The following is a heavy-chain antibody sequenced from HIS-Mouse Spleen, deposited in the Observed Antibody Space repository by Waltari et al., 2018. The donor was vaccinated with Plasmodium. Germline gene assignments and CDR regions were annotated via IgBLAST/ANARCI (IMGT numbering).Heavy chain of an antibody. J-gene: IGHJ1*01. CDR2: SNPNSGGT. CDR3: ARVLGYKAAAGTFVEYFQH. Sequence: QVQLVQSGAEVKKPGASVKVSCKASGYTFTGYSMHWVRQAPGQGLEWMGWSNPNSGGTNYAQKFQGRVTMTRDTSIRTAYMELSRLRSDDTAVYYCARVLGYKAAAGTFVEYFQHWGQGTLVTVSS. CDR1: GYTFTGYS. D-gene: IGHD6-13*01. V-gene: IGHV1-2*02.